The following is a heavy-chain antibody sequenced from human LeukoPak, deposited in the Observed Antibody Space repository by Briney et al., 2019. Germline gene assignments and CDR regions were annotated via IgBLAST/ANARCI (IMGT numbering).Heavy chain of an antibody. V-gene: IGHV3-7*04. CDR3: ARGGEVFWFDP. J-gene: IGHJ5*02. CDR2: IKEDGNEK. CDR1: GFTFSHYS. Sequence: PGGSLRLSCVASGFTFSHYSMHWVRQAPGKGLEWVANIKEDGNEKYYADSVEGRFTISRDNAQGSVYLQMNSLRMEDTAVYYCARGGEVFWFDPRGQGTLVIVSS. D-gene: IGHD3-16*01.